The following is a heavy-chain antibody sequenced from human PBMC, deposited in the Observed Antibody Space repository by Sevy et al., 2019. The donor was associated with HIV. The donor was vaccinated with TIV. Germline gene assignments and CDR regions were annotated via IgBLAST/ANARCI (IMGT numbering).Heavy chain of an antibody. CDR2: TYYRSKWYN. CDR3: AERTNDVFYYGMDV. J-gene: IGHJ6*02. Sequence: SQTLSLTCAISGDSVSSIRTSWNWIRQSPSRGLEWLGRTYYRSKWYNDYATSVKSRITINAETPKNQVSLQLNSVTPEDTAVYYCAERTNDVFYYGMDVWGQGTTVTVSS. V-gene: IGHV6-1*01. CDR1: GDSVSSIRTS.